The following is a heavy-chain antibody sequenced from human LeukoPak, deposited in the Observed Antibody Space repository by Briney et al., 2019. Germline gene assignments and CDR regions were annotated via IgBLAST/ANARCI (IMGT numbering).Heavy chain of an antibody. CDR2: ISYDGSNK. CDR3: AKGGRYCSSTSCYYPSDY. Sequence: GGSLRLSCAASGFTFSSYGMHWVRQAPGKGLEWVAVISYDGSNKYYADSVKGRFTISRDNSKNTLYLLMNSLRAEDTAVYYCAKGGRYCSSTSCYYPSDYWGQGTLVTVSS. J-gene: IGHJ4*02. V-gene: IGHV3-30*18. CDR1: GFTFSSYG. D-gene: IGHD2-2*01.